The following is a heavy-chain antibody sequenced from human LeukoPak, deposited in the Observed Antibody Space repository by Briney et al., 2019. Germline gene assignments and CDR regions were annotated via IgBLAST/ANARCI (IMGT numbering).Heavy chain of an antibody. CDR3: ARDRTSRGSGWYVDRWGYYYYGMDV. J-gene: IGHJ6*02. D-gene: IGHD6-19*01. CDR2: IIPIFGTA. Sequence: SVKVSCTASGYTFSGYYMHWVRQAPGQGLEWMGGIIPIFGTANYAQKCQGRVTITADESTSTAYMELSSLRSEDTAVYYCARDRTSRGSGWYVDRWGYYYYGMDVWGQGTTVTVSS. CDR1: GYTFSGYY. V-gene: IGHV1-69*13.